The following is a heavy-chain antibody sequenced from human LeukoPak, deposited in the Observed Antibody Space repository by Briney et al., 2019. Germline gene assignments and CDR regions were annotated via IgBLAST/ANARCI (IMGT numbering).Heavy chain of an antibody. Sequence: ASVKVSCKASGYTFTSYGIRWVRQAPGQGLEWLGWISTYNGNTHYAQKLQGRVTKTTDTSTTTAYMELRSLRSDDTAVYYCARDYRTGFDYWGQGTLVTVSS. CDR2: ISTYNGNT. CDR1: GYTFTSYG. D-gene: IGHD7-27*01. CDR3: ARDYRTGFDY. V-gene: IGHV1-18*01. J-gene: IGHJ4*02.